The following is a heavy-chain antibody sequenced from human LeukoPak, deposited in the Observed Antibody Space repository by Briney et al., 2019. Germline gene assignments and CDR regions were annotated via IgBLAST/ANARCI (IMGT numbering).Heavy chain of an antibody. D-gene: IGHD4-11*01. J-gene: IGHJ6*02. Sequence: PGGSLRLSCAASGFTVSSYYMTWVRQAPGKGLEWVSVMYSGGSTYYADSVKGRVAISRGNSQNTVFLQMNSVRVEDTAVCYCARSYSNHLFGMDVWGQGTAVTVSS. V-gene: IGHV3-66*01. CDR1: GFTVSSYY. CDR2: MYSGGST. CDR3: ARSYSNHLFGMDV.